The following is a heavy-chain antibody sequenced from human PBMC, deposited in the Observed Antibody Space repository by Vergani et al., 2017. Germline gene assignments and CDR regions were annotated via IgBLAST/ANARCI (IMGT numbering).Heavy chain of an antibody. Sequence: EVQLVQSGAEVKKPGESLKISCKGSGYSFTSYWIGWVRQMPGKGLEWMGIIYPGDSDTRYSPSFQGQVTISADKSISTAYLQWSSLKASDTAMYYFPRRGVTTRKYYYYGMDVWGQGTTVTVSS. J-gene: IGHJ6*02. CDR2: IYPGDSDT. D-gene: IGHD4-17*01. V-gene: IGHV5-51*01. CDR3: PRRGVTTRKYYYYGMDV. CDR1: GYSFTSYW.